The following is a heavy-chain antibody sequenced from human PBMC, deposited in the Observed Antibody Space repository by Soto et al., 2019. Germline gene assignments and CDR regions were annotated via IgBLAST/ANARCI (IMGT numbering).Heavy chain of an antibody. D-gene: IGHD5-18*01. CDR1: GVSISSTGYY. CDR2: IYYSGSS. V-gene: IGHV4-39*01. Sequence: ASETLSLTCTVSGVSISSTGYYWGWIRQPPGKGLEWIGSIYYSGSSYYNPSLKSRVTISVDTSKNQFSLKLSSVTAADTAVYYCARVVGYNYGHFDYWGQGTLVTVSS. CDR3: ARVVGYNYGHFDY. J-gene: IGHJ4*02.